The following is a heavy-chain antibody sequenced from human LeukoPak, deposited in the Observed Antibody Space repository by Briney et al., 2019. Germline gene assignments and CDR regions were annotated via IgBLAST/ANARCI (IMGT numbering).Heavy chain of an antibody. J-gene: IGHJ4*02. Sequence: GGSLRLSCAASGFTFSVSAIHWVSQASGKGLEWVGRIRSKTNNYATAYAASVKGRFTISRDDSKNTAYLQIDSLKTEDTAVYYCTTQYITVPGGYWGQGTLVTVSS. CDR2: IRSKTNNYAT. D-gene: IGHD4-17*01. CDR3: TTQYITVPGGY. V-gene: IGHV3-73*01. CDR1: GFTFSVSA.